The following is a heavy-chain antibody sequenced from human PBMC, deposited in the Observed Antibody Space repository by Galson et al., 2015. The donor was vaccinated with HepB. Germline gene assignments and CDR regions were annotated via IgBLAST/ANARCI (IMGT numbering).Heavy chain of an antibody. V-gene: IGHV1-69*02. CDR1: GGTFSSYT. D-gene: IGHD6-19*01. J-gene: IGHJ4*02. Sequence: SVKVSCKASGGTFSSYTISWVRQAPGQGLEWMGRIIPILGIANYAQKFQGRVTITADKSTSTAYMELSSLRSEDTAVYYCASTGIAVAGPSSYFDYWGQGTLVTVSS. CDR3: ASTGIAVAGPSSYFDY. CDR2: IIPILGIA.